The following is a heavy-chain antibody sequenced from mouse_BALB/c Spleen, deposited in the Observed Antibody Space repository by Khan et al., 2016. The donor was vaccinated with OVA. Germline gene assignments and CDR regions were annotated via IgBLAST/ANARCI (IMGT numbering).Heavy chain of an antibody. CDR3: ARRGYDYGRGALFAY. J-gene: IGHJ3*01. V-gene: IGHV2-2*02. Sequence: QVQLQQSGPGLVQPSQSLSITCTVSGFSLANYSVHWVRQSPGKGLEWLGVIWSAGSTDYNAAFMSRLTINKDNSRSHVFFKMNSLQPNATAIYYCARRGYDYGRGALFAYWGQGTLVTVSA. D-gene: IGHD2-4*01. CDR1: GFSLANYS. CDR2: IWSAGST.